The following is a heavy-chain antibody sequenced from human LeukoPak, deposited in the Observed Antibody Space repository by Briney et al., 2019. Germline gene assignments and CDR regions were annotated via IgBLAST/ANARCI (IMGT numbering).Heavy chain of an antibody. D-gene: IGHD1-26*01. CDR1: GFTVSSNY. Sequence: GGSLRLSCAASGFTVSSNYMSWVRQAPGRGLDWVSFIYSGGSTYYADPVKGRFTISRDNSKNTLYLQMNSLSAEDTAVYYCARGHHVSYSGTLSGMDVWGQGTTVTVSS. J-gene: IGHJ6*02. V-gene: IGHV3-53*01. CDR3: ARGHHVSYSGTLSGMDV. CDR2: IYSGGST.